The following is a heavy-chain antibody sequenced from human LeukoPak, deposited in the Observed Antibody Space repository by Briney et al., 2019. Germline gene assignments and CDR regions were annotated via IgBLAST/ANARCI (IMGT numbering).Heavy chain of an antibody. CDR3: AKRFGEGEFDY. V-gene: IGHV3-23*01. CDR2: IDGNGGST. CDR1: GFTFSSYA. Sequence: PGGSLRLSCAASGFTFSSYAMSWVRQAPGKGLEWVSFIDGNGGSTYYADSVKGRFTISRDNSKNTPYLQMNSLRADDTAVYYCAKRFGEGEFDYWGHGTLVTVSS. J-gene: IGHJ4*01. D-gene: IGHD3-10*01.